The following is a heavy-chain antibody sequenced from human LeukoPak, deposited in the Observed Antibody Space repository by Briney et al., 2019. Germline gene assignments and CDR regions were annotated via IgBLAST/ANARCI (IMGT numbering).Heavy chain of an antibody. D-gene: IGHD5-24*01. V-gene: IGHV5-51*01. CDR3: ARLRDGSNWFDP. Sequence: GESLQISCKGSGYSFTSYWISWVRQMPGKGLEWMGMIYPGHSETRYSPSFQGQVTISADKSVSTAYLQWSSLRASDTAMYYCARLRDGSNWFDPWGQGTLVTVSS. CDR1: GYSFTSYW. J-gene: IGHJ5*02. CDR2: IYPGHSET.